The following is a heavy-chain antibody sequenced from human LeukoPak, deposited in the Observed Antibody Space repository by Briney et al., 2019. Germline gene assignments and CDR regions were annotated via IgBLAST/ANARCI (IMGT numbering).Heavy chain of an antibody. CDR2: ITSGGRHI. CDR1: GFTFSDYS. V-gene: IGHV3-21*01. J-gene: IGHJ4*02. Sequence: GGSLRLSCAASGFTFSDYSMNWVRQAPGKGLEWVSSITSGGRHIYYADSVKGRFAISRDNAKNSLYLQLDSLRAEDTAVYYCARGVGFYDLYYFDYWGQGTLVTVSS. D-gene: IGHD2/OR15-2a*01. CDR3: ARGVGFYDLYYFDY.